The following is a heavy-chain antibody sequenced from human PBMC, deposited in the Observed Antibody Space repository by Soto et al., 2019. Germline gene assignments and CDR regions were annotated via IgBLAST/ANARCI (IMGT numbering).Heavy chain of an antibody. CDR2: ISSSGSTI. CDR1: GFTFSYYY. D-gene: IGHD3-3*01. J-gene: IGHJ3*02. V-gene: IGHV3-11*01. CDR3: ARSVVYYDFWSGYSHAFDI. Sequence: LRLSCAAYGFTFSYYYMSWIRQAPGKGLEWVSYISSSGSTIYYADSVKGRFTISRDNAKNSLYLQMNSLRAEDTAVYYCARSVVYYDFWSGYSHAFDIWGQGTMVTVSS.